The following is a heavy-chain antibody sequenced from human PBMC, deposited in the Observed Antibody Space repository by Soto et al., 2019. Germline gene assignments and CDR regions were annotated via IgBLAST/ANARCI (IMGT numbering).Heavy chain of an antibody. CDR1: GYTFTSYG. J-gene: IGHJ4*02. CDR3: ARAYYDILTGYYPLFDY. V-gene: IGHV1-18*01. CDR2: ISAYNGNT. Sequence: ASVKVSCKASGYTFTSYGISWVRQAPGQGLEWMGWISAYNGNTNYAQKLQGRVTMTTDTSTSTAYMELRSLRSDDTAVYYCARAYYDILTGYYPLFDYWGKGTLVTVSS. D-gene: IGHD3-9*01.